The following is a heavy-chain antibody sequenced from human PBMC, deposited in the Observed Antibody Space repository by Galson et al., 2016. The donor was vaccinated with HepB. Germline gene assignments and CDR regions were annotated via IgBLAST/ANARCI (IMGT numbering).Heavy chain of an antibody. CDR1: GVTMNDDGYY. V-gene: IGHV4-39*07. J-gene: IGHJ4*02. D-gene: IGHD3-16*01. CDR2: VYFSGTT. CDR3: ARGPDLGY. Sequence: ETLSLTCAVSGVTMNDDGYYWAWIRQPPGKGLQWIGHVYFSGTTHNNPSLKSRVTISIDTSKNRFSLNVKSVTAADTAIYFCARGPDLGYWGQGTLVTVSS.